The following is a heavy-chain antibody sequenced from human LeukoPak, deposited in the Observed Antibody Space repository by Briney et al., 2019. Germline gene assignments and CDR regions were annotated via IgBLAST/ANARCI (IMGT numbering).Heavy chain of an antibody. V-gene: IGHV6-1*01. Sequence: SQTLSLTCDISGESVSSNNAAWNWIRQSPSRGLEWLGRTCYRSRWYNDYAVSLKSRMTINADTSKNHFSLQLNSVTPEDTAVYYCARSGGTASGEYERATLDYWGQGTLVTVSS. CDR1: GESVSSNNAA. CDR3: ARSGGTASGEYERATLDY. CDR2: TCYRSRWYN. J-gene: IGHJ4*02. D-gene: IGHD3-10*01.